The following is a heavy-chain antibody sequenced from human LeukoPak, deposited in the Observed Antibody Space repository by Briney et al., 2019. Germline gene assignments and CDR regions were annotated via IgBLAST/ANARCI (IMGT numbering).Heavy chain of an antibody. CDR3: AREKVVVAGFDY. CDR2: ISGSGGST. CDR1: GFIFSSYA. Sequence: PGGSLRLSCAASGFIFSSYAMSWVRQAPGKGLEWGSAISGSGGSTYYADSVKGRFTISRDNAKNSLYLQMNSLRAEDTAVYYCAREKVVVAGFDYWGQGTLVTVSS. J-gene: IGHJ4*02. D-gene: IGHD2-15*01. V-gene: IGHV3-23*01.